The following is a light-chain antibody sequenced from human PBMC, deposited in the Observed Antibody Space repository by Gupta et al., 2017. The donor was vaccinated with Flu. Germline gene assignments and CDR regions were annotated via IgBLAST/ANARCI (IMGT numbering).Light chain of an antibody. Sequence: PSSLSASVGDRVTITCQASQDINIYLNWYQQKPGKPPMLLIYDASTVETGVPSRFSGSGSGTDFSFTINSRQPEDIAVYYCQQCYENSYTFGQGTKLEVK. CDR1: QDINIY. J-gene: IGKJ2*01. V-gene: IGKV1-33*01. CDR2: DAS. CDR3: QQCYENSYT.